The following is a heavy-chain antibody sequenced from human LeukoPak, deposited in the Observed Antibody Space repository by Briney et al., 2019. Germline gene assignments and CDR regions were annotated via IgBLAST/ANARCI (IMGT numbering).Heavy chain of an antibody. Sequence: GGSLRLSCAAGFSLSRYWMTWVRQAPGRGLEWVAVTSYDGSNKYYADSMKSRFTMSRDNSKNTLSLQMNSLRAEDTAVYYCARGITGTWKIDYWGQGTLVTVSS. CDR2: TSYDGSNK. CDR3: ARGITGTWKIDY. CDR1: GFSLSRYW. J-gene: IGHJ4*02. D-gene: IGHD1-7*01. V-gene: IGHV3-30*19.